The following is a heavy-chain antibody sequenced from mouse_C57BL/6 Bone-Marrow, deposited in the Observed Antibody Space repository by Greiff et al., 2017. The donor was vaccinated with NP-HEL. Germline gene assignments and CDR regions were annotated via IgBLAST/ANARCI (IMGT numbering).Heavy chain of an antibody. V-gene: IGHV14-3*01. CDR1: GFNIKNTY. Sequence: EVQLQQSVAELVRPGASVKLSCTASGFNIKNTYMHWVKQSPEQGLEWIGRIDPANGNTKYAPKFQGQSTITEDTSSNTAYLQLSSLTSEDTAIYYCARWLLQGYYFDFGGQGTALTVSS. CDR3: ARWLLQGYYFDF. D-gene: IGHD2-3*01. J-gene: IGHJ2*01. CDR2: IDPANGNT.